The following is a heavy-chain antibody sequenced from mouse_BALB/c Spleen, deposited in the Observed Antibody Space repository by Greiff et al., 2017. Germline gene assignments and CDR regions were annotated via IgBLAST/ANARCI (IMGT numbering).Heavy chain of an antibody. J-gene: IGHJ4*01. D-gene: IGHD2-1*01. Sequence: VQLQQSGAELVRPGVSVKISCKGSGYTFTDYAMHWVKQSHAKSLEWIGVIGTYYGDASYNQKFKGKATMTVDKSSSTAYMELARLTSEDSAIYYCARSNGNYNYAMDYWGQGTSVTVSS. CDR2: IGTYYGDA. CDR1: GYTFTDYA. CDR3: ARSNGNYNYAMDY. V-gene: IGHV1S137*01.